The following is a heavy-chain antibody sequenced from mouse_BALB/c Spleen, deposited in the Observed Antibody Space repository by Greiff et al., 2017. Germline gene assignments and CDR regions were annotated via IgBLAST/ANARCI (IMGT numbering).Heavy chain of an antibody. J-gene: IGHJ1*01. D-gene: IGHD1-1*01. Sequence: QVQLKQSGPGLVAPSQSLSITCTVSGFSLTGYGVNWVRQPPGKGLEWLGMIWGDGSTDYNSALKSRLSISKDNSKSQVFLKMNSLQTDDTARYYCARDSITTVVATDTWYFDVWGAGTTVTVSS. CDR1: GFSLTGYG. CDR2: IWGDGST. CDR3: ARDSITTVVATDTWYFDV. V-gene: IGHV2-6-7*01.